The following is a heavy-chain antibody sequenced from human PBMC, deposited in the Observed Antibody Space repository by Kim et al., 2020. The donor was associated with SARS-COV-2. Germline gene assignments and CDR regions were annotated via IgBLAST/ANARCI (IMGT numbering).Heavy chain of an antibody. Sequence: YAQKFQGGVTMTRDTSTSTVYMELSSLRSEDTAVYYCARDQSGSGRLFDYWGQGTLVTVSS. CDR3: ARDQSGSGRLFDY. D-gene: IGHD3-10*01. J-gene: IGHJ4*02. V-gene: IGHV1-46*01.